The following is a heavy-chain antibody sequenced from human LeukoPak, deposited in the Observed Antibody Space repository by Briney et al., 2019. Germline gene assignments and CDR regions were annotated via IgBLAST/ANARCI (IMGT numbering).Heavy chain of an antibody. CDR3: AIRDGAWAFYY. CDR1: GGSISSSSHK. D-gene: IGHD2-21*02. Sequence: SETLSLTCTVAGGSISSSSHKWGWIRQPPGKGQEWIGIIYYSGSTSYNPSLKSRVTISVDTSKNQFSLKLSPVTVADTAIYYCAIRDGAWAFYYWGRGTLVTVSS. V-gene: IGHV4-39*01. J-gene: IGHJ4*02. CDR2: IYYSGST.